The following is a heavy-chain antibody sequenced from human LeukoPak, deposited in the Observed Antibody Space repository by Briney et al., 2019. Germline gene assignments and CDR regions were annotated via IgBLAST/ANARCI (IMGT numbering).Heavy chain of an antibody. CDR1: GYSISSGYY. V-gene: IGHV4-38-2*02. Sequence: PSETLSLTCTISGYSISSGYYWGWIRQPPGKGLEWIGSICHSGSTYYNPSLKSRVTISLDTSENQFSLKLSSVTAADTAVYYCARDLYSSGWGYFDYWGQGTLVTVSS. D-gene: IGHD6-19*01. CDR2: ICHSGST. J-gene: IGHJ4*02. CDR3: ARDLYSSGWGYFDY.